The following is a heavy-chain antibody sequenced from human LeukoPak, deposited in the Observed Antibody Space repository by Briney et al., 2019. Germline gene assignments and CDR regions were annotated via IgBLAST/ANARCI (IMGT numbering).Heavy chain of an antibody. D-gene: IGHD6-19*01. J-gene: IGHJ4*02. CDR3: AREDYSSGWYADY. CDR1: GGSISRYY. Sequence: PSETLSLTCTVSGGSISRYYWSWIRQPAGKGLEWIGRIYTSGSTNYNPSLKSRVTMSVDTSKNQFSLKLSSVTAADTAVYYCAREDYSSGWYADYWGQGTLVTVSS. V-gene: IGHV4-4*07. CDR2: IYTSGST.